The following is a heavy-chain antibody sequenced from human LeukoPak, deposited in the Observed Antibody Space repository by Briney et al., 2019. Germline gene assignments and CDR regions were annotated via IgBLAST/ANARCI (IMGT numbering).Heavy chain of an antibody. CDR2: IRSKANSYAT. CDR1: GFTFSGSA. V-gene: IGHV3-73*01. D-gene: IGHD2-21*01. J-gene: IGHJ4*02. Sequence: GGSLKPSCAASGFTFSGSAMHWVRQASGKGLEWVGRIRSKANSYATEYAASVKGRFTISRDDSKKTAYLQMNSLKTGDTAVYYCTREVIGASDYWGQGTLVTVSS. CDR3: TREVIGASDY.